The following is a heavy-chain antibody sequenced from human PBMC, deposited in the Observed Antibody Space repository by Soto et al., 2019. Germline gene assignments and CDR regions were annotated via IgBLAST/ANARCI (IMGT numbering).Heavy chain of an antibody. Sequence: GGSLRLSCAASGFTFNSYWMHWFREAPGKGLGWVSRISSDGTTTNYADSVKGRFTISRDNAKNTLYLQMNSLRAEDTAVYYCARVSPRVYWGQATLVTVS. V-gene: IGHV3-74*01. CDR3: ARVSPRVY. CDR2: ISSDGTTT. J-gene: IGHJ4*02. CDR1: GFTFNSYW.